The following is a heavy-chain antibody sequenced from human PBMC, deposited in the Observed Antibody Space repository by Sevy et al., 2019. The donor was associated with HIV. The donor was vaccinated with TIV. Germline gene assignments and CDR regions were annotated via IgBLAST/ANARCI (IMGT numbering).Heavy chain of an antibody. J-gene: IGHJ4*02. D-gene: IGHD3-10*01. CDR2: IWYDGTNK. CDR3: ASGAYYYASRSQNFDY. CDR1: GFTFSSYS. V-gene: IGHV3-33*01. Sequence: GGSLRLSCAASGFTFSSYSMHWVRQAPGKGLEWVALIWYDGTNKYYADSVKGRFTISRDNSKNTLYLQMNSLRAEDTAVYYWASGAYYYASRSQNFDYWGPGTLVTVSS.